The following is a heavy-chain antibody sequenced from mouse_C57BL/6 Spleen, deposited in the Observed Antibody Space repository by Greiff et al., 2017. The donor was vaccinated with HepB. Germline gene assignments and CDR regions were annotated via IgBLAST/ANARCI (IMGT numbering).Heavy chain of an antibody. CDR3: AKEGDYEGFAY. J-gene: IGHJ3*01. D-gene: IGHD2-4*01. CDR1: GYAFSSYW. V-gene: IGHV1-80*01. Sequence: VQLQQSGAELVKPGASVKISCKASGYAFSSYWMNWVKQRPGTGLEWIGQIYPGDGDTNSNGKFKGKAELTADKSSSTAYMQLSSLTSEDSAVYFCAKEGDYEGFAYGGQGTLVTVSA. CDR2: IYPGDGDT.